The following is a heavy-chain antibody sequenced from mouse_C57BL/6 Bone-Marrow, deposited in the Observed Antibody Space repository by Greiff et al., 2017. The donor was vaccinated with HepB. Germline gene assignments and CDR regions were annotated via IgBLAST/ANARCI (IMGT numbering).Heavy chain of an antibody. V-gene: IGHV1-9*01. CDR3: ARGITTVVVDY. CDR2: ILPGSGNT. Sequence: QVQLQQSGAELMKPGASVKLSCKATGYTFTGYWIEWVKQRPGHGLEWIGEILPGSGNTNYNEKFKGKATFTADTSSNTAYMQLSSRTTEDSAIYYCARGITTVVVDYWGQGTTLTVSS. CDR1: GYTFTGYW. D-gene: IGHD1-1*01. J-gene: IGHJ2*01.